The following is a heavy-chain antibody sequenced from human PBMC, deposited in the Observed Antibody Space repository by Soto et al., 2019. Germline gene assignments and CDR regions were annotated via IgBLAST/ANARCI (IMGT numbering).Heavy chain of an antibody. J-gene: IGHJ6*03. D-gene: IGHD2-2*01. V-gene: IGHV4-31*03. CDR1: GGSISSGGYY. Sequence: QVQLQESGPGLVKPSQTLSLTCTVSGGSISSGGYYWSWIRQHPGKGLEWIGYIYYSGSTYYNPSLKSRVTISLDTSRNQFSLKLSSVTAADTAVYYCAREVEDIVVVPADMQYYYYMDVWGKGTTVTVSS. CDR3: AREVEDIVVVPADMQYYYYMDV. CDR2: IYYSGST.